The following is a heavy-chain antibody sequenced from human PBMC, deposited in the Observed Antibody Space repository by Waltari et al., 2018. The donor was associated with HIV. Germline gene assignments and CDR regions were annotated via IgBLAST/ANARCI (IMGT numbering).Heavy chain of an antibody. CDR3: ATGGGTTSIQLYDLDV. CDR1: GYTLTELS. J-gene: IGHJ6*02. Sequence: QVQLIQSGAEVKKPGASVKVSCKVFGYTLTELSMHWVRQAPGKGLEWMGGFDPEDNETICAHKFQGRVTMTEDTSTDAAYMELSSLTSEDTAVYYCATGGGTTSIQLYDLDVWGQGTTVTVSS. CDR2: FDPEDNET. D-gene: IGHD1-26*01. V-gene: IGHV1-24*01.